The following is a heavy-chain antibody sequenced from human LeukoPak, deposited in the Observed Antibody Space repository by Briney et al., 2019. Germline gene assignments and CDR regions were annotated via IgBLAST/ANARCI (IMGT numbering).Heavy chain of an antibody. Sequence: GGSLRLSCAASGFTFSSYSMSWVRQAPGKGLEWVSVISGSGGDTFYADSVKGRFTISRDNSKNTLYLQMNSLRVEDTAVYYCAKGRALVGGTTRSYDSWGQGTLVTVSS. CDR1: GFTFSSYS. D-gene: IGHD1-26*01. J-gene: IGHJ5*02. CDR3: AKGRALVGGTTRSYDS. CDR2: ISGSGGDT. V-gene: IGHV3-23*01.